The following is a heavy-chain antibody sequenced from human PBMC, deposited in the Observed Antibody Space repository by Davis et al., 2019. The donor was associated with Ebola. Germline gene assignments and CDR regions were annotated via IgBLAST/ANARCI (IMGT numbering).Heavy chain of an antibody. Sequence: GESLKISCAASRFTFSSYSMNWVRQAPGKGLEWVANIKQDGSEKYYVGSVKGRFAISRDNAKNSLYLQMNSLRAEDTAVYYCARDLYLGSWNYYGMDVWGQGTTVTVSS. V-gene: IGHV3-7*01. CDR3: ARDLYLGSWNYYGMDV. J-gene: IGHJ6*02. D-gene: IGHD2-2*02. CDR2: IKQDGSEK. CDR1: RFTFSSYS.